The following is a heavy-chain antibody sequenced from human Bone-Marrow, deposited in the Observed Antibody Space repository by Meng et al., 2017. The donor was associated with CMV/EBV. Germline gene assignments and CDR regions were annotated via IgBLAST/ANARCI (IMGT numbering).Heavy chain of an antibody. V-gene: IGHV3-13*01. Sequence: GGSLRLSCAASGFTFSMYDMHWVRQVPGKGLEWVSSIGTLGDTYCPDSVRGRFTISRENAENSLFLQMNSLRVGDTAVYYCVRGLQAYCNRTSCPFDSWGQGTLVTVSS. CDR1: GFTFSMYD. CDR3: VRGLQAYCNRTSCPFDS. J-gene: IGHJ4*02. CDR2: IGTLGDT. D-gene: IGHD2-2*01.